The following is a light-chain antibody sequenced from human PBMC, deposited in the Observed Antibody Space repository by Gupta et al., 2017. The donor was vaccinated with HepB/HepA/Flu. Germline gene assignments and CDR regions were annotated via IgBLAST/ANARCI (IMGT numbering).Light chain of an antibody. CDR3: QQYNSYSQST. V-gene: IGKV1-5*03. CDR2: KAS. Sequence: DIQMTQSHSTLSASVGDRVTITCRASQTISSSLAWYQQKPGKAPKLLIYKASSLQSGVPSRFSGSGSGTEFTLTISSLQPDDFATYYCQQYNSYSQSTFGQGTRLEIK. J-gene: IGKJ5*01. CDR1: QTISSS.